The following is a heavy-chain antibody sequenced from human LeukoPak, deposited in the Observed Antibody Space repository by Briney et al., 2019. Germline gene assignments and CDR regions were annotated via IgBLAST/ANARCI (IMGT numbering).Heavy chain of an antibody. CDR2: IXPNTXGT. J-gene: IGHJ3*02. CDR1: GYTFTGXX. V-gene: IGHV1-2*02. D-gene: IGHD6-19*01. CDR3: ARVQGSGWSYDAFDI. Sequence: ASVKVSCXXPGYTFTGXXXXXXXXAPGXXXXXXXXIXPNTXGTDSAQKFQGRVTMTRDTSISTAYMELSRLRSDDTAVYYCARVQGSGWSYDAFDIWGQGTMVTVSS.